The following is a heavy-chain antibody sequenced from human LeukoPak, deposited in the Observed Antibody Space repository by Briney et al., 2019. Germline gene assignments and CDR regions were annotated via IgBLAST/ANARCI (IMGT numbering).Heavy chain of an antibody. V-gene: IGHV3-48*04. CDR2: ISSSRRTI. CDR3: ARDGDSGGYYYGPFDN. J-gene: IGHJ4*02. D-gene: IGHD3-22*01. Sequence: GGSLRLSCAASGFTFSSYSMNWVRQAPGKGLEWISYISSSRRTINYADSVKGRFTISRDNAKNSLYLQMNNLRAEDTAVYYCARDGDSGGYYYGPFDNWGQGTLVTVSS. CDR1: GFTFSSYS.